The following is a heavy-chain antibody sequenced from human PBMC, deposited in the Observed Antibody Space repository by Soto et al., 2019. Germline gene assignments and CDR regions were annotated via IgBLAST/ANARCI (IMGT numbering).Heavy chain of an antibody. CDR3: AKALRYFDPYYYYGMDV. Sequence: EVQLLESGGDLVQPGGSLRLSCVASGITFGSRAMSWVRQAPGEGLEWVSTITDTGGDTKYADSVKGRFTISRDNSKNTLYLQMNSLRAEDTAVYYCAKALRYFDPYYYYGMDVWGQGTTVTVSS. V-gene: IGHV3-23*01. CDR1: GITFGSRA. J-gene: IGHJ6*02. CDR2: ITDTGGDT. D-gene: IGHD3-9*01.